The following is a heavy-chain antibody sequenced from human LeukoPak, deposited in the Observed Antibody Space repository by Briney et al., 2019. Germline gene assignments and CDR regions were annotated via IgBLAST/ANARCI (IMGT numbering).Heavy chain of an antibody. Sequence: EASVKVSCKASGYTFTGYYMHWVRQAPGQGLEWMGRINPNSGGTNYAQKFQGRVTTTRDTSISTAYMELSSLRSEDTAVYYCARVRTWAARRMGNWFDPWGQGTLVTVSS. J-gene: IGHJ5*02. CDR3: ARVRTWAARRMGNWFDP. D-gene: IGHD6-6*01. CDR2: INPNSGGT. V-gene: IGHV1-2*06. CDR1: GYTFTGYY.